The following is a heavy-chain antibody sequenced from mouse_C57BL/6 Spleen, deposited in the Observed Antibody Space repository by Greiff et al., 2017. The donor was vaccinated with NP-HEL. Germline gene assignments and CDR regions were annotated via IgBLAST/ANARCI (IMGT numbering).Heavy chain of an antibody. Sequence: VQLQQSGAELVRPGASVKLSCTASGFNIKDDYMHWVKQRPEQGLEWIGWIDPENGDTEYASQFQGKATITADTSSNTAYLQLSSLTSEDTAVYYCTTGYGSSADYWGQGTTLTVSS. CDR3: TTGYGSSADY. V-gene: IGHV14-4*01. D-gene: IGHD1-1*01. CDR2: IDPENGDT. CDR1: GFNIKDDY. J-gene: IGHJ2*01.